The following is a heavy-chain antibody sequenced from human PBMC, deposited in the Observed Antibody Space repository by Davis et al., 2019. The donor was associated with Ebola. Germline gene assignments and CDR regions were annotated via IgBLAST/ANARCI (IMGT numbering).Heavy chain of an antibody. Sequence: PGGSLRLSCAASGFTFSDYAMSWVRQAPGKGLEWVSAISGGGADTYYGDSVKGRFAISRDNSKNTLYLQLNSLRAEDTAVYYCAKDPMWDTAYVWDKGTTVTVSS. CDR2: ISGGGADT. CDR1: GFTFSDYA. J-gene: IGHJ6*04. CDR3: AKDPMWDTAYV. D-gene: IGHD5-18*01. V-gene: IGHV3-23*01.